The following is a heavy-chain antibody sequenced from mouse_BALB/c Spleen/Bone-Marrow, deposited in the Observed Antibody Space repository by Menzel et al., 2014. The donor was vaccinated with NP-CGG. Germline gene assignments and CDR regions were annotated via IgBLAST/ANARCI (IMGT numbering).Heavy chain of an antibody. V-gene: IGHV4-1*02. CDR1: GFDFSRYW. D-gene: IGHD3-3*01. CDR2: INPDSRTI. Sequence: LVESGGGLVQPGGSLKLSCAASGFDFSRYWMSWVRQAPGKGLEWIGEINPDSRTINSTPSLKDKFIISRDNGKNTLYLQMRKVRSEDTALYYCARRDYYYGMDYWGQGTSVTVSS. J-gene: IGHJ4*01. CDR3: ARRDYYYGMDY.